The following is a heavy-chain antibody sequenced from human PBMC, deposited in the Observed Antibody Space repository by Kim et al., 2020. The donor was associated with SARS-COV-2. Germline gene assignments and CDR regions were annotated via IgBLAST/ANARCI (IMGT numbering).Heavy chain of an antibody. V-gene: IGHV1-3*01. J-gene: IGHJ5*02. CDR2: T. CDR3: ARGWSATGIDP. D-gene: IGHD2-15*01. Sequence: TKYSQRCKGRVTITMDTSASTVYMEMRGLTSEDTAIYYCARGWSATGIDPWGQGTLVTVSS.